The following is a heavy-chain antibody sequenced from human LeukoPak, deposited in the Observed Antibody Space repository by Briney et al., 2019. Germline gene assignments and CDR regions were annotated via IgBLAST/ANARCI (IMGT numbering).Heavy chain of an antibody. J-gene: IGHJ4*02. D-gene: IGHD5-12*01. CDR2: ISGSGGST. CDR1: GFTFSSYA. V-gene: IGHV3-23*01. Sequence: PGGSLRLSCAASGFTFSSYAMSWVRQAPGKGLEWVSAISGSGGSTYYADSVKGRFTISRDNSKNTLYLQMNSLRAEDTAVYYCAKDRGDIVATTIFDYWGQGTLVTVSS. CDR3: AKDRGDIVATTIFDY.